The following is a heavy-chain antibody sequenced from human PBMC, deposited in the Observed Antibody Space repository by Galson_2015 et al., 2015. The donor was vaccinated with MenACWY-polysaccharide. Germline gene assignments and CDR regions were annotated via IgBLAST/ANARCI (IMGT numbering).Heavy chain of an antibody. CDR2: ISSGSRII. Sequence: SLRLSCAASGFTFSDYTLNWVRQAPGKGLEWLSHISSGSRIIYYADSVRGRFTISRDNAKNSLYLQMNSLRAEDTATYYCAGIPSTMSSFGWFDPWGQGILVTVSS. J-gene: IGHJ5*02. V-gene: IGHV3-48*01. CDR3: AGIPSTMSSFGWFDP. CDR1: GFTFSDYT. D-gene: IGHD3-3*01.